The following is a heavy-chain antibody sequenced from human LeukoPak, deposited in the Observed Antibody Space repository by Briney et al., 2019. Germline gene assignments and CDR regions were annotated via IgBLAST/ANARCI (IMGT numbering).Heavy chain of an antibody. Sequence: GGSRRLSCVASGFTVRSNYMSWVRQAPGKGLEWVSVIYSGSSTYYADSVKGRFTISRDNSKNTLYLQMNSLRAEDTAVYYCARAGSSDRNYYYYYMDVWGKGTTVTVSS. D-gene: IGHD2-15*01. J-gene: IGHJ6*03. V-gene: IGHV3-53*01. CDR2: IYSGSST. CDR1: GFTVRSNY. CDR3: ARAGSSDRNYYYYYMDV.